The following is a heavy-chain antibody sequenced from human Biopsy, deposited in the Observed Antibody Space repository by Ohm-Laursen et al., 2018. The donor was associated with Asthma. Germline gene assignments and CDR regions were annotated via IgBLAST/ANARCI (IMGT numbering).Heavy chain of an antibody. J-gene: IGHJ3*02. V-gene: IGHV1-3*01. CDR2: INAGNGNT. Sequence: SVKVSCKVSGYTFISYAIHWARQAPGQRLEWMGWINAGNGNTKYSQKFQGRVTITRDTSASTAYMELSSLRSEDTAVYYCARTYYDFLTGQVIDAFAIWGQGTMVTVSS. D-gene: IGHD3-9*01. CDR1: GYTFISYA. CDR3: ARTYYDFLTGQVIDAFAI.